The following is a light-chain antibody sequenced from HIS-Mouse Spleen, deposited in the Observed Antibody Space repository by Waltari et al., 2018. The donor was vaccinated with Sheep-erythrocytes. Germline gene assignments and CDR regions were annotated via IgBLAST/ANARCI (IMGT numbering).Light chain of an antibody. CDR1: ALPKQY. J-gene: IGLJ2*01. Sequence: SYELTQPPSVSVSPGQTARNTCPGDALPKQYAYWYQQKSGKSPVLVIYQDSKRPSGIPERFSGSNSGNTATLTISGTQAMDEADYYCQAWDSSTAVFGGGTKLTVL. CDR3: QAWDSSTAV. CDR2: QDS. V-gene: IGLV3-1*01.